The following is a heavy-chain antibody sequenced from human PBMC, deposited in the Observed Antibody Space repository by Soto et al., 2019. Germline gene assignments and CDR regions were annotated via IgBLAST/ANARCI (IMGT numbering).Heavy chain of an antibody. CDR3: ARDLYSHGQGFVA. J-gene: IGHJ5*02. Sequence: SETLSLTCTVSGGSISGGGYYWAWIRQLPGKGLEWIGYIYYTGKTYYNPSLESRLTISADTSKDQFSLKLRSVTAADTALYFCARDLYSHGQGFVAWGQGILVTVPQ. CDR1: GGSISGGGYY. D-gene: IGHD2-8*01. CDR2: IYYTGKT. V-gene: IGHV4-31*03.